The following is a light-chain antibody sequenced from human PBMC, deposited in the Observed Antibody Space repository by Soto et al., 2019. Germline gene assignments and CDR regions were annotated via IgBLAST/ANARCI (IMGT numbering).Light chain of an antibody. CDR3: LSYNNSRSTVV. J-gene: IGLJ2*01. CDR2: DDN. Sequence: QSALTQPASVSGSPGQSITISCTGTSTNVGGSNDVPWYQQHPGTAPKLMVYDDNNRPSGVPDRFSGSKSGTTASLAITGLQAEDEADYYCLSYNNSRSTVVFGGGTKLTVL. CDR1: STNVGGSND. V-gene: IGLV2-14*01.